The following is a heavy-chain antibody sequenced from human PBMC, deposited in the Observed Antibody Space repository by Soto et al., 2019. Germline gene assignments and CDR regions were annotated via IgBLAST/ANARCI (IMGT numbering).Heavy chain of an antibody. V-gene: IGHV3-30-3*01. CDR1: GFTFSSYA. CDR2: ISYDGSNK. J-gene: IGHJ4*02. D-gene: IGHD3-22*01. CDR3: ARGSGSELDY. Sequence: QVQLVESGGGVVQPERSLRLSCAASGFTFSSYAMHWVRQAPGKGLEWVAVISYDGSNKYYADSVKGRFTISRDNSKNTLYLQMNSLRAEDTAVYYCARGSGSELDYWGQGTLVTVSS.